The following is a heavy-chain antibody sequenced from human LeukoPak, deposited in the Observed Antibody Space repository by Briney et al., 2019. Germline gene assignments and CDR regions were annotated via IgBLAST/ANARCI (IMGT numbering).Heavy chain of an antibody. Sequence: GGSLRLSCAASGITFSSYGMSWVRQGPGKGLEWVSTISGSGDSTYYADSVKGRFTISRDNSKNTLYLQMNSLRAEDTAVYYCAKDRWGFDYWGQGALVTVSS. CDR3: AKDRWGFDY. D-gene: IGHD3-16*01. CDR1: GITFSSYG. J-gene: IGHJ4*02. CDR2: ISGSGDST. V-gene: IGHV3-23*01.